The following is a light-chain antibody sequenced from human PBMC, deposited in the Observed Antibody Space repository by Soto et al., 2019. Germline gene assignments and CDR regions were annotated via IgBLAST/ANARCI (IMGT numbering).Light chain of an antibody. CDR2: DAS. J-gene: IGKJ2*01. V-gene: IGKV3-20*01. CDR1: QTISSSS. CDR3: HQKGGSRHT. Sequence: EIVLTQSPGTLSLSPGERATLSCRASQTISSSSLAWYQQKPGQAPRLLIYDASNRAAATPDRFSGSGSGTVFTLTISRLEPEVFAVYYCHQKGGSRHTFGQGTKLEIK.